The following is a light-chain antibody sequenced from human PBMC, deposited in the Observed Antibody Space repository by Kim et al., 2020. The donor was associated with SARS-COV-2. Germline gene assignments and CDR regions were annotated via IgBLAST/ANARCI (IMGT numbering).Light chain of an antibody. CDR1: SGDVGGYNF. V-gene: IGLV2-11*01. Sequence: QSALTQPRSVSGSPGQSVTISCTGTSGDVGGYNFVSWYQHHPGKAPKVIIFDVSKRPSGVPDRFSGSKSGTPASLTISGLQAEDEADYYCCSYTGSTYVFGTGTKVTVL. J-gene: IGLJ1*01. CDR2: DVS. CDR3: CSYTGSTYV.